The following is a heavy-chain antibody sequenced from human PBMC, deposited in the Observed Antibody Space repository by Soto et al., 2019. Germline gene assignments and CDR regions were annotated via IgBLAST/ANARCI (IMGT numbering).Heavy chain of an antibody. CDR2: IPYDGSNK. CDR1: GFTFSSYA. CDR3: ARGAWVISYFDY. D-gene: IGHD3-22*01. V-gene: IGHV3-30-3*01. Sequence: GGSLRLSCAASGFTFSSYAMHWVRQAPGKGLEWVAVIPYDGSNKYYADSAKGRFTISRDNSKNTLYLQMNSLRAEDTAVYYCARGAWVISYFDYWGQGTLVTVSS. J-gene: IGHJ4*02.